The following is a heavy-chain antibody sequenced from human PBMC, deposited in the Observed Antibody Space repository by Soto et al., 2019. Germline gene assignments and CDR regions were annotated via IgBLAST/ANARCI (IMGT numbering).Heavy chain of an antibody. V-gene: IGHV1-69*13. D-gene: IGHD2-2*01. CDR1: GGTFSSYA. CDR2: IIPIFGTA. Sequence: GASVKVSCKASGGTFSSYAISWVRQAPRQGLEWMGGIIPIFGTANYAQKFQGRVTVTADESTSTAYMELSSLRSEDTAVYYCARVMYCSSTSCYAYDYWGRGTLVTVSS. J-gene: IGHJ4*02. CDR3: ARVMYCSSTSCYAYDY.